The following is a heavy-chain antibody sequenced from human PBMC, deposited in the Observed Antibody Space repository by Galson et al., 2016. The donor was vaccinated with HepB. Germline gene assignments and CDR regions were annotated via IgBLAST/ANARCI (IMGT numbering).Heavy chain of an antibody. CDR2: INHSGNT. CDR3: AKSPRGFSPPWY. V-gene: IGHV4-34*01. Sequence: ETLSLTCAVHGQSLSGYYCSWIRQSPGKGLEYIEEINHSGNTKYNPSLKSRVTMSVDTSKNQFSLNLTSVTAADTAIYFCAKSPRGFSPPWYWGQGALVTVAS. D-gene: IGHD5-18*01. J-gene: IGHJ1*01. CDR1: GQSLSGYY.